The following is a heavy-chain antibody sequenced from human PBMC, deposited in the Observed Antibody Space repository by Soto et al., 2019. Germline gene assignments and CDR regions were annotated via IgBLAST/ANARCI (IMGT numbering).Heavy chain of an antibody. Sequence: GGSLRLSCAASGFTLSSYCMSWVRQAPGKGLEWASAISGSGGSTYYADSVKGRFTISRKNSKNTLYLQMNSLRAEDTAVYYCAKEGWANWFDPWGQGTLVTVSS. CDR1: GFTLSSYC. CDR3: AKEGWANWFDP. J-gene: IGHJ5*02. V-gene: IGHV3-23*01. CDR2: ISGSGGST. D-gene: IGHD1-26*01.